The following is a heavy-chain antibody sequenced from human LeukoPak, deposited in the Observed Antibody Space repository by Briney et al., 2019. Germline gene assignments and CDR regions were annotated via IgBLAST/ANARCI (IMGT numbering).Heavy chain of an antibody. V-gene: IGHV1-18*01. CDR1: GYTFTSYG. J-gene: IGHJ4*02. CDR2: ISACNGNT. CDR3: ARDHRGGAAGAY. Sequence: ASVKVSCKASGYTFTSYGISWARQAPGQGLERMGWISACNGNTNYAQKLQGRVTMTTDTSTSTAYMELRSLRSDDTAVYYCARDHRGGAAGAYWGQGTLVTVSS. D-gene: IGHD6-13*01.